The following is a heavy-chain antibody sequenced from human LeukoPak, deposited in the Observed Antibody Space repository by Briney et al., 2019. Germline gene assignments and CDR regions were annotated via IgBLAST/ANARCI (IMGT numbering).Heavy chain of an antibody. CDR3: AELGITMIGGV. J-gene: IGHJ6*04. CDR2: ISGSGSTI. CDR1: GFTFSSHG. V-gene: IGHV3-48*04. Sequence: GGSLRLSCAASGFTFSSHGMSWVRQAPGKGLEWVSAISGSGSTIYYADSVKGRFTISRDNAKNSLYLQMNSLRAEDTAVYYCAELGITMIGGVWGKGTTVTISS. D-gene: IGHD3-10*02.